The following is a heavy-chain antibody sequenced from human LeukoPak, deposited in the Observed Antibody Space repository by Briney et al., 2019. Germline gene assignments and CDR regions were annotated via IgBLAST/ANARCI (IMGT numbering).Heavy chain of an antibody. J-gene: IGHJ3*02. V-gene: IGHV1-18*01. CDR2: ISAYNGNT. CDR3: ARESIAVGFDAFDI. Sequence: GASVKVSCKASGYTFTSYGISWVRQAPGQGLEWMGWISAYNGNTNYAQKLQGRVTMTTDTSTSTAYMELRSLRPDDTAVYYCARESIAVGFDAFDIWGQGTMVTVSS. CDR1: GYTFTSYG. D-gene: IGHD6-19*01.